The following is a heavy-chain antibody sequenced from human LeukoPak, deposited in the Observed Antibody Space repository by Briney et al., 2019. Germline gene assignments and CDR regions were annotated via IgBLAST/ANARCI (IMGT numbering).Heavy chain of an antibody. D-gene: IGHD2-15*01. CDR3: AKDRRGYCSGGSCYYNFDY. CDR1: GFTFRTYW. V-gene: IGHV3-30*18. J-gene: IGHJ4*02. Sequence: GSLRLSCAASGFTFRTYWMHWVRQAPGKGLEWVAVISHDGSNKYYADSVKGRFTISRDNSKNTLYLQMNSLRAEDTAVYYCAKDRRGYCSGGSCYYNFDYWGQGTLVTVSS. CDR2: ISHDGSNK.